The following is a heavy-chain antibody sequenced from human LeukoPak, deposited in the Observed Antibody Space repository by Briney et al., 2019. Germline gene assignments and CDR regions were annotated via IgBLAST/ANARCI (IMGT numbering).Heavy chain of an antibody. J-gene: IGHJ4*02. CDR2: IYHSGST. Sequence: SETLSLTCTVSGGSISSGGYYWSWIRQPPGKGLEWIGYIYHSGSTYYNPSLKSRVTISVDRSRNQFSLKLSSVTAADTAVYYCARDSGSSWSKDYWGQGTLVTVSS. V-gene: IGHV4-30-2*01. CDR1: GGSISSGGYY. D-gene: IGHD6-13*01. CDR3: ARDSGSSWSKDY.